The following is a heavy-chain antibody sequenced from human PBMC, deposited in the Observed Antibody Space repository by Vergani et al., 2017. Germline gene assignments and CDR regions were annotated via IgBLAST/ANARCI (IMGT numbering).Heavy chain of an antibody. CDR1: GFTFDDYA. D-gene: IGHD3-10*01. Sequence: EVQLLESGGGLVQPGRSLRLSCAASGFTFDDYAMHWVRQAPGKGLEWVSGISWNSGSIGYADSVKGRFTISRDNAKNSLYLQMNSLRAEDTALYYYAKDLLWGSGAFDYWGQGTLVTVSS. CDR3: AKDLLWGSGAFDY. V-gene: IGHV3-9*01. J-gene: IGHJ4*02. CDR2: ISWNSGSI.